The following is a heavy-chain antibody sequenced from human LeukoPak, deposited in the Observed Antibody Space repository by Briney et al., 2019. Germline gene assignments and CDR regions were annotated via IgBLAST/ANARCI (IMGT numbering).Heavy chain of an antibody. V-gene: IGHV1-8*03. J-gene: IGHJ5*02. Sequence: ASVNVSCKASGYTFTSYDINWVRQAAGQGVEWMGWMNPNSGNTGYAQKFQGRVTLNRNTSISTAYIELSSLRSEDTAVYYCARGSRAAAGKGDWFDPWGQGTLVTVSS. CDR2: MNPNSGNT. CDR1: GYTFTSYD. D-gene: IGHD6-13*01. CDR3: ARGSRAAAGKGDWFDP.